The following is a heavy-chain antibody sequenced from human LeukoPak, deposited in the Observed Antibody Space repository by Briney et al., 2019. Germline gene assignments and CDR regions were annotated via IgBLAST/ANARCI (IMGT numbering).Heavy chain of an antibody. CDR2: IRASGGST. Sequence: AGSLTLSCAASGLTLSSYAMSWVRPAPGKRLEWVSTIRASGGSTYYADSVKGLFTISRDNSKNTLSLQMNSLRVEDTAVYYCAKRHAAPGTPIYYFDYWGQGTLVTVSS. CDR1: GLTLSSYA. D-gene: IGHD6-13*01. V-gene: IGHV3-23*01. J-gene: IGHJ4*02. CDR3: AKRHAAPGTPIYYFDY.